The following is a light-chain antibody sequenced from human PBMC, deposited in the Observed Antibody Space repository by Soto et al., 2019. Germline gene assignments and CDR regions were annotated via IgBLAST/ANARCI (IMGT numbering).Light chain of an antibody. V-gene: IGKV1-5*03. CDR2: KAS. CDR3: QQYHSYS. CDR1: QSISSW. Sequence: IQMTQSPSTLSAAVGDRVIVICRASQSISSWLAWYQQKPGKAPKLLIYKASSLESGVPSRFSGSGSGTEFTLTISSLQPDDFATYYCQQYHSYSFGQGTKVDI. J-gene: IGKJ1*01.